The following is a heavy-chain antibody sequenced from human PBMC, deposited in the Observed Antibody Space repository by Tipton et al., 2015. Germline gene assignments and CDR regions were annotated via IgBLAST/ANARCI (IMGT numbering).Heavy chain of an antibody. V-gene: IGHV4-38-2*01. CDR3: ARRCGADCYWGYYFDH. CDR1: GYSISSGYH. J-gene: IGHJ4*02. Sequence: TLSLTCAVSGYSISSGYHWGWIRQPPGKGLEWVGEISQSGNTNYNPSLKSRVTISADKSKNQFSLNLKSVTAADTAVYYCARRCGADCYWGYYFDHWGQGTLVTVSS. CDR2: ISQSGNT. D-gene: IGHD2-21*01.